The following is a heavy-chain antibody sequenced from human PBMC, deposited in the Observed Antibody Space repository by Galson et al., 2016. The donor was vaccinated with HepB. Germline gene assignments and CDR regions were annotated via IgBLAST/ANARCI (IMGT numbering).Heavy chain of an antibody. Sequence: SLRLSCAGSGFIFSDHFMDWARQAPGKGLEWIARIRNRPAGYSTEYAASVKGRFTISRDDSRGSVYLQMNSLKSEDTAMYYCARDCEGMGRDWGQGTLVTVSS. V-gene: IGHV3-72*01. CDR3: ARDCEGMGRD. CDR2: IRNRPAGYST. CDR1: GFIFSDHF. D-gene: IGHD3-10*01. J-gene: IGHJ4*02.